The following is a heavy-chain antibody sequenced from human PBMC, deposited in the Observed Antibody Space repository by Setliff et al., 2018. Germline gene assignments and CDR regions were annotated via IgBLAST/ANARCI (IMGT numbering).Heavy chain of an antibody. V-gene: IGHV1-18*01. Sequence: GASVKVSYKASGYTFISYGISWMRQAPGQGLEWMGWISAYNGNTNYAQKLQGRVTMTTDTSTSTAYMELRSLGSDDTAVYYCARVLFHCSSTSCYLDAFDIWGQGTMVTVSS. D-gene: IGHD2-2*01. CDR1: GYTFISYG. CDR3: ARVLFHCSSTSCYLDAFDI. CDR2: ISAYNGNT. J-gene: IGHJ3*02.